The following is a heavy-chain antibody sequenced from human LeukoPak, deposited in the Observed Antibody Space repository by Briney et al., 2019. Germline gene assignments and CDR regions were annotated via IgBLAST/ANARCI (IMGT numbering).Heavy chain of an antibody. D-gene: IGHD6-19*01. V-gene: IGHV4-30-2*01. Sequence: PSETLSLTCTVSGGSISSGDYYWSWIRQLPGKGLEWIGYIYHSGSTYYNPSLKSRVTISVDRSKTQFSLKLSSVTAADTAVYYCARGAGSGPGYRSVWYFDYWGQGTLVTVSS. CDR1: GGSISSGDYY. J-gene: IGHJ4*02. CDR3: ARGAGSGPGYRSVWYFDY. CDR2: IYHSGST.